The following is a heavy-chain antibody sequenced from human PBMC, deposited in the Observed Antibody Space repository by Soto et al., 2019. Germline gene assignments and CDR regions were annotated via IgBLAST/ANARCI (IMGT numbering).Heavy chain of an antibody. CDR1: GFSCSTYG. V-gene: IGHV3-23*01. Sequence: EMQLLESGGGLVQPGGSLRLSCAVSGFSCSTYGVTGVRQAPGEGLEWDWGVSGGGGVSHLAVSVEGRFTITGDDSSNTVYLQMHSLRVEDTAVYYCAKWNVYGDVCGQVTLVTVSS. CDR3: AKWNVYGDV. D-gene: IGHD4-17*01. J-gene: IGHJ4*02. CDR2: VSGGGGVS.